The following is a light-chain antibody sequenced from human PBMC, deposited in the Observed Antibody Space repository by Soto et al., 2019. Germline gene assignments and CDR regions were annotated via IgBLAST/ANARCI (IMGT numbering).Light chain of an antibody. CDR2: DVS. Sequence: QSVLTQPRSVSGSTGLSVTISCTGASSDVGGYNYVSWYQQHPGKAPKLMIYDVSKRPSGVPDRFSGSKSGNTASLTISGLQAEDEAVYYCCSYAGSYTFDVVFGGGTKVTVL. CDR1: SSDVGGYNY. J-gene: IGLJ2*01. CDR3: CSYAGSYTFDVV. V-gene: IGLV2-11*01.